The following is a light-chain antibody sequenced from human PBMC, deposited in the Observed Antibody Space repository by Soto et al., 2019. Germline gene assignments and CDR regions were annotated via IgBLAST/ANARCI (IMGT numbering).Light chain of an antibody. CDR1: QSVSNY. J-gene: IGKJ2*01. CDR3: QQRSNWPPGYT. V-gene: IGKV3-11*01. CDR2: DAS. Sequence: DIGLTQSPATLSLSPGERATLSCRASQSVSNYLAWYQQKPGQAPRLLIYDASSRAIGIPARFSGSGSGTEFTLTISSLEPEDFAVYYCQQRSNWPPGYTFGQGTKLEIK.